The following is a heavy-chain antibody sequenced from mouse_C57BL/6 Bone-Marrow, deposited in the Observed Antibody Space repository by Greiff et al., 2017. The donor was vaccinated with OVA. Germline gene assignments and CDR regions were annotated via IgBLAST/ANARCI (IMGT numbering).Heavy chain of an antibody. Sequence: QVQLQQSGPELVKPGASVKISCKASGYSFTSYYIHWVKQRPGQGLEWIGWIYPGSGNTKYNEKFKGKATLTADTSSSTAYMQLSSLTSEDSAVYYWASLPLRRGYFDYWGQGTTLTVSS. J-gene: IGHJ2*01. V-gene: IGHV1-66*01. CDR1: GYSFTSYY. CDR3: ASLPLRRGYFDY. CDR2: IYPGSGNT.